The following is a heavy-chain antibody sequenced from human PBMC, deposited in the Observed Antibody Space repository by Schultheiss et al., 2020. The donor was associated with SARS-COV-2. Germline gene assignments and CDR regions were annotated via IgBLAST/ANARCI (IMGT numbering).Heavy chain of an antibody. Sequence: SVKVSCKASGGTFSSYAISWVRQAPGQGLEWMGGIIPIFGTANYAQKFQGRVTITADKSTSTAYMELSSLRSEDTAVYYCARDHGSSSWYSGSWFDPWGQGTLVTVSS. CDR3: ARDHGSSSWYSGSWFDP. CDR1: GGTFSSYA. V-gene: IGHV1-69*06. J-gene: IGHJ5*02. D-gene: IGHD6-13*01. CDR2: IIPIFGTA.